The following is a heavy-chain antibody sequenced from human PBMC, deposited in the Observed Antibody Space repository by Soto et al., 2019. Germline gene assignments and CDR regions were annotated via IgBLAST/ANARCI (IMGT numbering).Heavy chain of an antibody. CDR1: GYTFTSYY. V-gene: IGHV1-46*01. Sequence: GASVKVSCRASGYTFTSYYMRWVGQGPGQGLEWMGITNRSGGSTSYAQKFQGRVTMTRDTSTSTVYMELSSLRSEDTAVYYCARDLPRYFDWFYGMDVWGQGTTVTVSS. CDR2: TNRSGGST. D-gene: IGHD3-9*01. J-gene: IGHJ6*02. CDR3: ARDLPRYFDWFYGMDV.